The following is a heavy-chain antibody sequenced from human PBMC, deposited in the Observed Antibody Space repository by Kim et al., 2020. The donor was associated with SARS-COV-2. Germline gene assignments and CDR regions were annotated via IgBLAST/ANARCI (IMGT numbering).Heavy chain of an antibody. CDR3: TRVPPYSNSWWDAFDI. Sequence: GGSLRLSCAASGFTFSDSAMYWVRQASGKGLEWVGRNRSKANSYATAYDVSVKGRFIISRDDSKNTAYLQMNSLKTEDTAIYYCTRVPPYSNSWWDAFDIWGQGTMVTVSS. CDR1: GFTFSDSA. CDR2: NRSKANSYAT. D-gene: IGHD6-13*01. V-gene: IGHV3-73*01. J-gene: IGHJ3*02.